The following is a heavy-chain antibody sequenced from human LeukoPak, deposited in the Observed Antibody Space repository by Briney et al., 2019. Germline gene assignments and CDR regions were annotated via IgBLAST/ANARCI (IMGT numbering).Heavy chain of an antibody. Sequence: ASVKVSCKASGYTFTSYYTHWVRQAPGQGLEWMGIINPSGGSTSYAQKFQGRVTMTRDTSTSTVYMELSSLRSEDTAVYYCARAAYTTRGYSYGYSDYWGQGTLVTVSS. CDR2: INPSGGST. J-gene: IGHJ4*02. V-gene: IGHV1-46*01. CDR3: ARAAYTTRGYSYGYSDY. CDR1: GYTFTSYY. D-gene: IGHD5-18*01.